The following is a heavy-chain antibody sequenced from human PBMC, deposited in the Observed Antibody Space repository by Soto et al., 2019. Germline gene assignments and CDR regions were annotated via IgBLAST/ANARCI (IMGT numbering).Heavy chain of an antibody. V-gene: IGHV4-30-4*01. CDR1: GGSISSGDYY. CDR3: ARDGDNYYGMDV. Sequence: PSETLSLTCTVSGGSISSGDYYWSWIRQPPGKGLEWIGYIYYSGSTYYNPSLKSRVTISVDTSKNQFSLKLSSVTAADTAVYYCARDGDNYYGMDVWGQGTTVTVSS. D-gene: IGHD3-10*01. J-gene: IGHJ6*02. CDR2: IYYSGST.